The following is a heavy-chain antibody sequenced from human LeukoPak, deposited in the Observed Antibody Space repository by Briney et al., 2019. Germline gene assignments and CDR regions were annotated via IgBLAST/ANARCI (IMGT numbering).Heavy chain of an antibody. CDR3: ARAGPPAFDP. CDR2: ISYSGSTT. CDR1: GFTFSSYS. J-gene: IGHJ5*02. Sequence: GGSLRLSCAASGFTFSSYSLNWVRQAPGKGLEWVSYISYSGSTTSYADSVKGRFTISRDNAKNSLYLQMNSLRAEDTAVYYCARAGPPAFDPWGQGTLVTVSS. V-gene: IGHV3-48*04.